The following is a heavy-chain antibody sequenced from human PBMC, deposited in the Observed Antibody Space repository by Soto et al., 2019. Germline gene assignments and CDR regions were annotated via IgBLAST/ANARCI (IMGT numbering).Heavy chain of an antibody. CDR1: GFTFSSYA. CDR3: ANSSSPSGLNWLSHVDH. D-gene: IGHD1-1*01. Sequence: EVQLLESGGGLVQPGGSLRLSCAASGFTFSSYAMAWVRQAPGKGLEWVSAVSSSGDYTYYTDSVKGRFTISRDNSRNILYLQMSNLRAEDTAIYYCANSSSPSGLNWLSHVDHWGQGTLVTVSS. J-gene: IGHJ4*02. V-gene: IGHV3-23*01. CDR2: VSSSGDYT.